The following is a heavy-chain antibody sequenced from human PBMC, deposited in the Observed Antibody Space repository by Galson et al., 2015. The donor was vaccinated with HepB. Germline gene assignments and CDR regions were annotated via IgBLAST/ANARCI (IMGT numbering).Heavy chain of an antibody. CDR3: ARTAHQILFRVNWIDP. V-gene: IGHV1-69*13. CDR2: IIPITGAS. J-gene: IGHJ5*02. CDR1: GGTFSSYA. D-gene: IGHD2/OR15-2a*01. Sequence: SVKVSCKASGGTFSSYAITWVRQAPGQGLEWVGGIIPITGASHYAQKFQGRVTISADESTNTAFMELTSLTSEDTALYFCARTAHQILFRVNWIDPWGQGTLVTVSS.